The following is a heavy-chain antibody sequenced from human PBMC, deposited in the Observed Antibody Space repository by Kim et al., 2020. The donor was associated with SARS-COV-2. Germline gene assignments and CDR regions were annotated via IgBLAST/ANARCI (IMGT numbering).Heavy chain of an antibody. D-gene: IGHD1-7*01. V-gene: IGHV3-48*02. CDR3: AREKRLPGTWDYYYGMDV. J-gene: IGHJ6*02. Sequence: KGRFTISRDNAKNSLYLQRNSLRDEDTAVYYCAREKRLPGTWDYYYGMDVWGQGTTVTVSS.